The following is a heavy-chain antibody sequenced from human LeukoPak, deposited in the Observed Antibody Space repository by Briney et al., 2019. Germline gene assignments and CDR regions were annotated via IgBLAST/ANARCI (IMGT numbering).Heavy chain of an antibody. Sequence: PGGSLRLSCAASGFTFSSYSMNWVRQAPGKGLEWVSYISSSSSTIYYADSVKGRFTISRDNAKNSLYLQMNSLRAEDTAVYYCARVVRSAARPLDWFDPWGQGTLVTVSS. CDR1: GFTFSSYS. V-gene: IGHV3-48*04. D-gene: IGHD6-6*01. J-gene: IGHJ5*02. CDR2: ISSSSSTI. CDR3: ARVVRSAARPLDWFDP.